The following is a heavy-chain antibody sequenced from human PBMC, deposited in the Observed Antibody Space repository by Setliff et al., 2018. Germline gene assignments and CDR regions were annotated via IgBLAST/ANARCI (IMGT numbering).Heavy chain of an antibody. J-gene: IGHJ3*02. CDR1: GFSFSGSA. Sequence: PGGSLRLSCAAYGFSFSGSAVYWVRQASVKGLEWSGRIRGRTENYATAYAASVRGRFTISRDDSKNTAYLQMNSLKTEDTAVYYCTFARDGYDVFDIWGQGTMVTVSS. CDR3: TFARDGYDVFDI. CDR2: IRGRTENYAT. D-gene: IGHD5-18*01. V-gene: IGHV3-73*01.